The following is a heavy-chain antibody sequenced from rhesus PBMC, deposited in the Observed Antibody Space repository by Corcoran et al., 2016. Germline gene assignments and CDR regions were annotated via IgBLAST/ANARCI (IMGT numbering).Heavy chain of an antibody. CDR3: AREESYYGSGYLFDY. D-gene: IGHD3-28*01. J-gene: IGHJ4*01. Sequence: QVQLQESGPGLVKPSETLSLTCAVSGYSISSGYYWSWIRQPPGPGLEWIGYITYSGSTSYHPSLKSRVTISRDTSKNQFSLKLSSVTAADTAVYYCAREESYYGSGYLFDYWGQGVLVTVSS. CDR1: GYSISSGYY. V-gene: IGHV4-122*02. CDR2: ITYSGST.